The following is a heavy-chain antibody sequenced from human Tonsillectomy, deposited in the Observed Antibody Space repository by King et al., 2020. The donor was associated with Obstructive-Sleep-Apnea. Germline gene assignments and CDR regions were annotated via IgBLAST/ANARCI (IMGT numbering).Heavy chain of an antibody. CDR2: ISSDSSIT. CDR3: ARDYISETYYYYYGMDV. J-gene: IGHJ6*02. D-gene: IGHD3-9*01. Sequence: VQLVESGGGLVQPGGSLRLSCGASGFTFSTYSMNWVRQAPGKGLEWISYISSDSSITYYAGFAKGRFTISRDNAKNSLYLQMNSLRAEDTAMYYCARDYISETYYYYYGMDVWGQGTTVTVSS. CDR1: GFTFSTYS. V-gene: IGHV3-48*04.